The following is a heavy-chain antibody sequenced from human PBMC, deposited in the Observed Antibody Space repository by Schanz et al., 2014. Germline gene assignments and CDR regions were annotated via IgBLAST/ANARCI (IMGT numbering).Heavy chain of an antibody. D-gene: IGHD4-17*01. V-gene: IGHV3-23*01. CDR2: LSEGGGGT. CDR3: ARKMKLGVYGGKGHDSLDI. CDR1: GFAFSSFA. Sequence: EVQLMESGGGLVKPGGSLRLSCVASGFAFSSFAMTWVRQAPGRGLEWVSALSEGGGGTHYADSVRGRFTISSDSSKNTLYLQMSSLRAYDTAVYYCARKMKLGVYGGKGHDSLDIWGQGTMVTVSS. J-gene: IGHJ3*02.